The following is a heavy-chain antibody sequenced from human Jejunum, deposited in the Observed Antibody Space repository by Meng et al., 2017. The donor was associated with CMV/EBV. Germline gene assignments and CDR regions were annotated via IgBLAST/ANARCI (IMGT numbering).Heavy chain of an antibody. CDR2: MDSSSTYI. J-gene: IGHJ4*02. CDR1: GFTFSTYS. CDR3: AGGNSGNYAY. V-gene: IGHV3-21*01. Sequence: LSCAASGFTFSTYSVNWVRQAPGKGLEWVSSMDSSSTYIYYADSVKGRFTISRDNAKNSLFLQMNSLRAEDTAVYYCAGGNSGNYAYWGQGTLVTVSS. D-gene: IGHD4-11*01.